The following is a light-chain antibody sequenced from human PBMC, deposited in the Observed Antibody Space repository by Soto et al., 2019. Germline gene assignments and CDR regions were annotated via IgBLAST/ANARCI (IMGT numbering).Light chain of an antibody. CDR1: QSVTSSH. Sequence: EIVLTQSPGTLSLSPGERATLSCRASQSVTSSHLAWYQQKPGQAPRLLIYGASSRATGIPDRFSGSGSGTDFTLTISRLEPEDFAVYYCQQYGTSPGITFGQGTRLEIK. J-gene: IGKJ5*01. V-gene: IGKV3-20*01. CDR2: GAS. CDR3: QQYGTSPGIT.